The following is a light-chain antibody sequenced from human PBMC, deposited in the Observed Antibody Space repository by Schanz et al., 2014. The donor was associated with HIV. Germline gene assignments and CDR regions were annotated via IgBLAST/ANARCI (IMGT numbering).Light chain of an antibody. CDR1: QSVGTN. Sequence: EIVMTQSPATLSVSPGEKVTLSCRASQSVGTNLAWYQQKPGQTPRLLIYGASSRATGTPDRVSGSGSGTDFSLTISRLEPEDFAVYYCQQYGSSPWTFGQGTKVEIK. V-gene: IGKV3-20*01. J-gene: IGKJ1*01. CDR3: QQYGSSPWT. CDR2: GAS.